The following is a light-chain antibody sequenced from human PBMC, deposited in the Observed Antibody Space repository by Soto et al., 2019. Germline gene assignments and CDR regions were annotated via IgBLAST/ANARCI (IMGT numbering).Light chain of an antibody. CDR3: QSADNSGIYYV. CDR2: KDI. Sequence: SYELTQTPSVSVSPGQTARITCSGDALPKQNAYWYQQKPGQAPVLVIYKDIERPSGIPERFSGSSSGTTVTLTISSVQAEDEADYYCQSADNSGIYYVFGTGTKVTVL. V-gene: IGLV3-25*03. J-gene: IGLJ1*01. CDR1: ALPKQN.